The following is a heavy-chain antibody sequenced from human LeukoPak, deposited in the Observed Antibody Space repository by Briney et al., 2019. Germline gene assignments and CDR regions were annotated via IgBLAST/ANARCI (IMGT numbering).Heavy chain of an antibody. CDR3: ARRWVYDKRAFDA. Sequence: SETLSLTCTVSGGSVSGTHYWSWIRQPPGKGLEWIAYIYHTGSTDSNPSLKSRVTISLDTSKNQFSLKLSSVTAADTAVYYCARRWVYDKRAFDAWGQGTMVTVS. CDR1: GGSVSGTHY. V-gene: IGHV4-61*01. D-gene: IGHD3-16*01. CDR2: IYHTGST. J-gene: IGHJ3*01.